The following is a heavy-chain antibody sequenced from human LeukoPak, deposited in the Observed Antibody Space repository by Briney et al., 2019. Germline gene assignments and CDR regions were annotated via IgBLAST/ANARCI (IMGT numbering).Heavy chain of an antibody. J-gene: IGHJ4*02. V-gene: IGHV1-2*02. CDR2: INPHSGGT. D-gene: IGHD2-21*02. Sequence: GASVKVSCKASGFTFTGYYIHWVRQAPGQGLEWMGYINPHSGGTNSPQKFQGRVTMTTDTSINAAYMELSSLISDDTAMYYCVREGNELLSKNFDYWGQGTLVTVSS. CDR3: VREGNELLSKNFDY. CDR1: GFTFTGYY.